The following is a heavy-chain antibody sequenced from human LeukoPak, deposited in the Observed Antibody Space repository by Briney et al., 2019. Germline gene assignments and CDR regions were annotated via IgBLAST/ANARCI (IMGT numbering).Heavy chain of an antibody. V-gene: IGHV5-51*01. Sequence: GESLKISCKGSGYSFTNFWIVWVRQMPGRGLEYMGFIYPGDSNTRYSPSFQGQVTISADKSISTAYLQWSSLKASDTAMYYCARHRISDYDSGVSWCDPWGQGTLVTVSS. CDR1: GYSFTNFW. CDR2: IYPGDSNT. J-gene: IGHJ5*02. CDR3: ARHRISDYDSGVSWCDP. D-gene: IGHD5-12*01.